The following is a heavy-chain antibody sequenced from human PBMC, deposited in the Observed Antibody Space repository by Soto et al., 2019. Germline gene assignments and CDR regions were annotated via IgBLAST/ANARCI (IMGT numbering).Heavy chain of an antibody. CDR2: MKPDGGEI. D-gene: IGHD4-4*01. V-gene: IGHV3-7*03. Sequence: GGSLRLSCAASGFTFNNFWMSWVRQPPGKGLEWVANMKPDGGEINYVDSVKGRFTISRDNARNSLYLQMNSLRVEDTAVYYCVRDRGYSSFDYWGQGTPVTVSS. J-gene: IGHJ4*02. CDR3: VRDRGYSSFDY. CDR1: GFTFNNFW.